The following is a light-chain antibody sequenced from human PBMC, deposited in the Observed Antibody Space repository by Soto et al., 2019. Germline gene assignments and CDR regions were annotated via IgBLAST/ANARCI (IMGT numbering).Light chain of an antibody. CDR1: RSDVGGYNY. V-gene: IGLV2-14*01. CDR2: EVS. CDR3: SSYTSSDTYV. Sequence: QSALTQPASVSGSPGQSITISCTGTRSDVGGYNYVSWYQQHPGKAPKLMIYEVSNRPSGVSSRFSGSKSVNTASLAISGLQAEDEADYYCSSYTSSDTYVFGSGTKLTVL. J-gene: IGLJ1*01.